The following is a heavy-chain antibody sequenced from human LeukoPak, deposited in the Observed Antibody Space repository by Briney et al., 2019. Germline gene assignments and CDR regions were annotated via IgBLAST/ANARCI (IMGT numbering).Heavy chain of an antibody. CDR3: ARGITRYFDWSSYISPTNYMDV. CDR1: GYTFTSYD. D-gene: IGHD3-9*01. CDR2: MNPNSGNT. V-gene: IGHV1-8*01. J-gene: IGHJ6*03. Sequence: ASVKVSCKASGYTFTSYDINWVRQATGQGLEWMGWMNPNSGNTGYAQKFQGRVTMTRNTSISTAYMELSRLRSEDTAVYYCARGITRYFDWSSYISPTNYMDVWGKGTTVTISS.